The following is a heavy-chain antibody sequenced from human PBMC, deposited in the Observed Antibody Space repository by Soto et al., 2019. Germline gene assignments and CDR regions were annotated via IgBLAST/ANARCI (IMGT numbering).Heavy chain of an antibody. CDR2: IYYSGST. V-gene: IGHV4-30-4*01. CDR3: ARVVRGSHYDVSGHLHH. J-gene: IGHJ5*02. CDR1: GGSISSGDYY. D-gene: IGHD3-22*01. Sequence: QVQLQESGPGLVKPSQTLSLTCTVSGGSISSGDYYWSWIRQPPGKGLEWIGSIYYSGSTYYNPSLKSRVTISVDSSKNQFSLKLSSVTAADTAVYYCARVVRGSHYDVSGHLHHWGQGTLVTVSS.